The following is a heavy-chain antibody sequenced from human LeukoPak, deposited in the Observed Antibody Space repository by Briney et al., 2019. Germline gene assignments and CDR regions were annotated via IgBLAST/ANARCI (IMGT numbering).Heavy chain of an antibody. D-gene: IGHD6-19*01. J-gene: IGHJ4*02. CDR2: ISGSGGSA. CDR3: AKDQIGWAPGYSSGPLDY. V-gene: IGHV3-23*01. Sequence: GGSLRLSCAASGFTFSSHAMSWVRQAPGKGLEWVSAISGSGGSAYYADSVKGRFAISSDTSKNTLYLQMNTLRAEDTAVYYCAKDQIGWAPGYSSGPLDYWGQGTLVTVSS. CDR1: GFTFSSHA.